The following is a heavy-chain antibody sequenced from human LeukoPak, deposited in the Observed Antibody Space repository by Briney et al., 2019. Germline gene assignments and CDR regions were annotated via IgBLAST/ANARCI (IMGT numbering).Heavy chain of an antibody. V-gene: IGHV4-59*12. J-gene: IGHJ4*02. D-gene: IGHD2-21*02. CDR3: ARGPPYIVVVTAIGFFDY. CDR2: IYYTGNT. CDR1: GGSISSYY. Sequence: SETLSLTCTVSGGSISSYYWSWIRQPPGKGLEWIGYIYYTGNTHYNFSLKSRVTISVDTSKNQFSLRLSSVTAADTAVYYCARGPPYIVVVTAIGFFDYWGQGTLVTVSS.